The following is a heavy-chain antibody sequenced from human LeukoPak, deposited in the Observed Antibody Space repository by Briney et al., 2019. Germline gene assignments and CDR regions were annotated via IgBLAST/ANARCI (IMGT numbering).Heavy chain of an antibody. CDR1: GFTFDDYA. D-gene: IGHD3-3*01. CDR2: ISWNSGSI. CDR3: AKVSIFGVVSYYFDY. J-gene: IGHJ4*02. Sequence: GGSLRLSCAASGFTFDDYAMPWVRQAPGKGLEWVSGISWNSGSIGYADSVKGRFTISRDNAKNSLYLQMNSLRAEDTALYYCAKVSIFGVVSYYFDYWGQGTLVTVSS. V-gene: IGHV3-9*01.